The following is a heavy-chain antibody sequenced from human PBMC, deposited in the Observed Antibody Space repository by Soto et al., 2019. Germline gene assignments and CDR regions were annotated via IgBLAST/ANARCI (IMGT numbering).Heavy chain of an antibody. CDR3: ARVKVFWGSTSCYSRYGMDV. J-gene: IGHJ6*02. V-gene: IGHV4-30-4*01. CDR1: GESVGSGDYA. Sequence: TLSLTCSLSGESVGSGDYAWSWIRQPPGKGLEWLGYIHYGGSTYYKPSLKSRVAISVDTSKSLFSLKLSSVTAAETAVYYCARVKVFWGSTSCYSRYGMDVWGQGTTVTVSS. D-gene: IGHD2-2*01. CDR2: IHYGGST.